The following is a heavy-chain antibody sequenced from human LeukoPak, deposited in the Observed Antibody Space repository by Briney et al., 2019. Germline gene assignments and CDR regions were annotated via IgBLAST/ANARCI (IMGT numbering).Heavy chain of an antibody. D-gene: IGHD3-22*01. V-gene: IGHV1-69*13. J-gene: IGHJ4*02. CDR2: IIPIFGTA. Sequence: ASVTVSCKASGGTFSSYAISWVRQAPGQGLEWMGGIIPIFGTANYAQKFQGRVTITADESTSTAYMELSSLRSEDTAVYYCATRLDSSGYYYFDYWGQGTLVTVSS. CDR3: ATRLDSSGYYYFDY. CDR1: GGTFSSYA.